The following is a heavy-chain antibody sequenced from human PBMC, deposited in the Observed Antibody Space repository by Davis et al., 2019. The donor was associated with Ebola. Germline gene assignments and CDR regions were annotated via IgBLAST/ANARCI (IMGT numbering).Heavy chain of an antibody. CDR1: GYTFTGYY. Sequence: ASVKVSCKASGYTFTGYYMHWVRQAPGQGLEWMGWINPNSGGTNYAQKFQGWVTMTRDTSISTAYMELSRLRSDDTAVYYCAREDRIAVAGTLFGGYYYYGMDVWGQGTTVTVSS. CDR2: INPNSGGT. CDR3: AREDRIAVAGTLFGGYYYYGMDV. D-gene: IGHD6-19*01. V-gene: IGHV1-2*04. J-gene: IGHJ6*02.